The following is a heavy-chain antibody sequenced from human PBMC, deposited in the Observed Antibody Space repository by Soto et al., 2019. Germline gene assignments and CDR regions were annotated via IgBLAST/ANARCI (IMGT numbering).Heavy chain of an antibody. D-gene: IGHD3-22*01. V-gene: IGHV4-39*01. CDR2: IYYSGST. Sequence: QLQLQESGPGLVKPSETLSLTCTVSGGSISSSSYYWGWIRQPPGKGLEWIGSIYYSGSTYYNPSLKSRVTISVDTSKNRFSLKLSSVTAADTAVYYCARHLHYYDSSGSNNWFDPWGQGTLVTVSS. CDR1: GGSISSSSYY. J-gene: IGHJ5*02. CDR3: ARHLHYYDSSGSNNWFDP.